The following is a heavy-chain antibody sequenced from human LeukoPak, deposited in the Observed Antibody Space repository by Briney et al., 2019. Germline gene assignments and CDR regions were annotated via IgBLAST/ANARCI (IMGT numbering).Heavy chain of an antibody. CDR2: LSPSGGST. J-gene: IGHJ4*02. CDR3: AREQLVGTYYFDY. V-gene: IGHV1-46*01. D-gene: IGHD6-6*01. CDR1: GYTFTNYY. Sequence: ASVKVSCKASGYTFTNYYMHWVRQAPGQGLEWMGILSPSGGSTSYAQKFQGRVTMTRDTSTSTVYTELSSLRSDDTAVYYCAREQLVGTYYFDYWGQGTLVTVSS.